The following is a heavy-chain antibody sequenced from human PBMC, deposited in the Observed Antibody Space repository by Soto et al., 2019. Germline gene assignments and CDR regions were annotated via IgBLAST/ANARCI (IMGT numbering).Heavy chain of an antibody. CDR2: ISSSSSTI. J-gene: IGHJ6*02. Sequence: LRLSCAASGFTFSSYSMNWVRQAPGKGLEWVSYISSSSSTIYYADSVKGRFTISRDNAKNSLYLQMNSLRAEDTAVYYCARERSSTSCYRFCGMDVWGQGTTVTVSS. D-gene: IGHD2-2*02. V-gene: IGHV3-48*01. CDR1: GFTFSSYS. CDR3: ARERSSTSCYRFCGMDV.